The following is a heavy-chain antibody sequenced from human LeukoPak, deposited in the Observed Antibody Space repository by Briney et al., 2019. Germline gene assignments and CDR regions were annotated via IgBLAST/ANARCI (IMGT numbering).Heavy chain of an antibody. CDR1: GFTFSTYS. CDR3: ARGDPHGAYFDY. CDR2: ISSSSTYI. Sequence: PGGSLRLSCAASGFTFSTYSMNWVRQAPGKGLEWVSVISSSSTYIYYSDSVRGRFTISRDNAKNSLYLQMNSLRAEDTAVYYCARGDPHGAYFDYSGQGALVTVSS. D-gene: IGHD5-24*01. V-gene: IGHV3-21*01. J-gene: IGHJ4*02.